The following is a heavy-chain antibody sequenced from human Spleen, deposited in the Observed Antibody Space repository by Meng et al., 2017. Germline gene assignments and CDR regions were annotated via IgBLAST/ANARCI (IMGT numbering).Heavy chain of an antibody. D-gene: IGHD4-11*01. CDR3: ARGPTTMAHDFDY. J-gene: IGHJ4*02. V-gene: IGHV4-34*01. CDR1: GGSFSDYY. CDR2: INHSGST. Sequence: GQLKQGGAGRLQPSEPLSLTCVVSGGSFSDYYGSWIRQPPGKGLEWIGEINHSGSTNYNPSLESRATISVDTSQNNLSLKLSSVTAADSAVYYCARGPTTMAHDFDYWGQGTLVTVSS.